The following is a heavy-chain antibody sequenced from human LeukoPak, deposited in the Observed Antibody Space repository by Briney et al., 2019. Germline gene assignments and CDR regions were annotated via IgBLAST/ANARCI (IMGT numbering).Heavy chain of an antibody. V-gene: IGHV3-23*01. CDR3: ASRISRDGFDI. D-gene: IGHD1-14*01. CDR2: ISTRGGST. CDR1: GFTFSSYA. Sequence: GESLRLSCAASGFTFSSYAMSWVRQAPGKGLEWVSGISTRGGSTSYADSVKGRFTISRDNSKNTLYLQMNSLRAEDTAVYYCASRISRDGFDIWGQGTMVTVSS. J-gene: IGHJ3*02.